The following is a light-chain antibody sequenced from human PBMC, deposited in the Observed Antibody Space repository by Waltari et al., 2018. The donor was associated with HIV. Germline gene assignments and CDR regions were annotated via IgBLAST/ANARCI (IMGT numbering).Light chain of an antibody. Sequence: DIVMTQSPLSLPVTPGEPASISCRSSQSLLHSTGYNYLDWFLQKPGQSPQLLLYLGSKRAAGVPDRVSGSGSGTDFTLKISRVEAEDVGIYYCMQALQTPSFGGGTKVEIK. V-gene: IGKV2-28*01. J-gene: IGKJ4*01. CDR3: MQALQTPS. CDR2: LGS. CDR1: QSLLHSTGYNY.